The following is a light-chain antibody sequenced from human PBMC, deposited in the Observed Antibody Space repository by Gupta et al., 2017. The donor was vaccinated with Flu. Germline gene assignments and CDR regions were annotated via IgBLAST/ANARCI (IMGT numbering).Light chain of an antibody. J-gene: IGLJ1*01. CDR1: SNDVGGSNR. Sequence: QSAPTQPRSVSGPPGQSVTISCTGSSNDVGGSNRVSWYQQRPGKAPKLILYDVTERPSGVPDRFSGSKSGNTASLTISGLQADDEADYYCSSHAGRVTWVFGTGTTVTVL. CDR3: SSHAGRVTWV. V-gene: IGLV2-11*01. CDR2: DVT.